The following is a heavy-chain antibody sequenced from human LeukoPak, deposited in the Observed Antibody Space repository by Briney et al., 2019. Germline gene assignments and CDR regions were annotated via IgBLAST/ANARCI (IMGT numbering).Heavy chain of an antibody. V-gene: IGHV4-4*02. CDR3: ARFSYGDGRTDS. D-gene: IGHD4-17*01. J-gene: IGHJ4*02. CDR2: IFHTGST. Sequence: SETLSLTCAVSGDSISSDNWWSWARQPPGKGLEWIGEIFHTGSTHYNPSLKSRVTISVHKSKNQFSLELSSVTAADTAVYYCARFSYGDGRTDSWGQGTLVTVSS. CDR1: GDSISSDNW.